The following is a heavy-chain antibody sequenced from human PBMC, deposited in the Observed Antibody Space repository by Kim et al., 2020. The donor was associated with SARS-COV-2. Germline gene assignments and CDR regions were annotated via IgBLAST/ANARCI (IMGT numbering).Heavy chain of an antibody. CDR3: LKGGWGWIWDY. V-gene: IGHV3-23*01. CDR1: GFTFFGHA. J-gene: IGHJ4*02. CDR2: IDGSDGTT. Sequence: GGSLRLSCTTSGFTFFGHAMSWVRQAPGKGLEWVSSIDGSDGTTYYVDSVKGRFSISRDDYRNTLYLQMSALRADDTAAYYCLKGGWGWIWDYWGQGTLVTVSS. D-gene: IGHD2-21*01.